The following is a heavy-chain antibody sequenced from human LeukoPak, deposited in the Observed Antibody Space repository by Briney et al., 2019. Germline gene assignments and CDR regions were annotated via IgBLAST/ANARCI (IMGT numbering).Heavy chain of an antibody. CDR3: ARDSSPYYYGSGSHDY. D-gene: IGHD3-10*01. CDR1: GFTFSSYA. V-gene: IGHV3-30*04. CDR2: ISYDGSNK. J-gene: IGHJ4*02. Sequence: GRSLRLSCAASGFTFSSYAMHWVRQAPGKGLEWVAVISYDGSNKYYADSVKGRFTISRDNSKNTLYLQRNSLRAEDTAVYYCARDSSPYYYGSGSHDYWGQGTLVTVSS.